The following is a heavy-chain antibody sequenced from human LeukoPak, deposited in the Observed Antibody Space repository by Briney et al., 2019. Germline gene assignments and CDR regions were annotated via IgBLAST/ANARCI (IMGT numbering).Heavy chain of an antibody. V-gene: IGHV3-11*04. Sequence: GGSLRLSCAASGFTFSDYYMSWIRQAPGKGLDGVAYISSSGSTIYYADSVKGRFTISRDNAKNSLYLQMNSLRAEDTAVYYCANAGYDILTGFNFDIWGQGTMVTVSS. J-gene: IGHJ3*02. CDR2: ISSSGSTI. CDR3: ANAGYDILTGFNFDI. CDR1: GFTFSDYY. D-gene: IGHD3-9*01.